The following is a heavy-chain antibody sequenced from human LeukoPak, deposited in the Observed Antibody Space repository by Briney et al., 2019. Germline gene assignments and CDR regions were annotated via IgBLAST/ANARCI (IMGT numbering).Heavy chain of an antibody. CDR2: IYHSGST. CDR1: GYSISSGYY. CDR3: ARDDILTGYYVDNAFDI. V-gene: IGHV4-38-2*02. D-gene: IGHD3-9*01. Sequence: SETLSLTCAVSGYSISSGYYWGWIWQPPGKGLEWIGSIYHSGSTYYNPSLKSRVTISVDTSKNQFSLKLSSVTAADTAVYYCARDDILTGYYVDNAFDIWGQGTMVTVSS. J-gene: IGHJ3*02.